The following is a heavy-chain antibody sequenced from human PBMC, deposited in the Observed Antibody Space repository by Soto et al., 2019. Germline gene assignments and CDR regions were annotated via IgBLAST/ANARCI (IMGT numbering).Heavy chain of an antibody. CDR1: GFTFNSYA. D-gene: IGHD3-10*01. Sequence: PGGSLRLSCAASGFTFNSYAMTWVRQTPGKGLEWVSSTSRSGGNSYHADSVEGRFTISRDNSKNTLYLQMNSLRAEDTAVYYCARGGRFSGSKPIDNWGQGTLVTVSS. CDR3: ARGGRFSGSKPIDN. J-gene: IGHJ4*02. V-gene: IGHV3-23*01. CDR2: TSRSGGNS.